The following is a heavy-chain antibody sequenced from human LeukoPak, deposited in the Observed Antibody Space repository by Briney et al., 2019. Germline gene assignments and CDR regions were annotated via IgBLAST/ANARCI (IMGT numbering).Heavy chain of an antibody. Sequence: GGSLRLSCAASGFTFSGSAIHWVRQSSGKGLEWVGQIDKKDKGYATATAYAASVEGRFTISRDDSINTAYLQMKSLKTEDTALYYCTRDSGTYNWFDPWGQGTLVTVSS. J-gene: IGHJ5*02. V-gene: IGHV3-73*01. D-gene: IGHD1-26*01. CDR1: GFTFSGSA. CDR2: IDKKDKGYATAT. CDR3: TRDSGTYNWFDP.